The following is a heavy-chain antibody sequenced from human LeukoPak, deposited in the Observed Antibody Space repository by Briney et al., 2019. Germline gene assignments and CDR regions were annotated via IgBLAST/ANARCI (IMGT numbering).Heavy chain of an antibody. J-gene: IGHJ5*02. Sequence: GSLRLSCAASQIIFSDYGMHWVRQAPGKGLEWVAVIWYDGSKEYYTDSVKGRFTVSRDNSKNTLYLQMNSLRADDTAVYYCAGSSREGWFDPWGQGTLVVVSS. D-gene: IGHD1-26*01. V-gene: IGHV3-33*01. CDR1: QIIFSDYG. CDR3: AGSSREGWFDP. CDR2: IWYDGSKE.